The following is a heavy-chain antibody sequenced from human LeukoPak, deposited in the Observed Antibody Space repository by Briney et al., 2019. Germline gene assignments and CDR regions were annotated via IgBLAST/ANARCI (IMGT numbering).Heavy chain of an antibody. D-gene: IGHD5-18*01. CDR1: GASISRSNW. Sequence: PSETLSLTCTVSGASISRSNWWSWVRQSPGKGPEWIGEIFYSGTTNYNPSLKSRVTVSIDRSKNQFSLNLTSVTAADTAVYYCARGQKYRSGYTVSELGSGYFDYWGQGTLVTVSS. V-gene: IGHV4-4*02. CDR2: IFYSGTT. CDR3: ARGQKYRSGYTVSELGSGYFDY. J-gene: IGHJ4*02.